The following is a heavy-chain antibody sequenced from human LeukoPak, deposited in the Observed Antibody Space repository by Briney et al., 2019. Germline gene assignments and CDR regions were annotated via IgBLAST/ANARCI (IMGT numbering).Heavy chain of an antibody. CDR2: IKQDGSEK. CDR1: GFTFSSYW. V-gene: IGHV3-7*03. CDR3: ARVLGLPYEWYADY. D-gene: IGHD3-3*01. J-gene: IGHJ4*02. Sequence: PGGSLRLSCAASGFTFSSYWMSWVRQAPGKGLEWVANIKQDGSEKYYVDSVKGRFTISRDNAKNSLYLQMNSLRAEDTAVCYCARVLGLPYEWYADYWGQGTLVTVSS.